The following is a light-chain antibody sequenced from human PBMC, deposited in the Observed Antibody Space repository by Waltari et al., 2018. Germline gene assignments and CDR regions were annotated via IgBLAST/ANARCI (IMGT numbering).Light chain of an antibody. J-gene: IGKJ3*01. CDR2: AAS. CDR1: QSISSY. Sequence: DIQMTQSPSSLSASVGDRVTITCRASQSISSYLNWYQQKPGKAPKLLIYAASSLQRWVPSRFSGSGSGTDFTLTISSLQPEDFATYYCQQSYSTPFTFGPGTKVDIK. V-gene: IGKV1-39*01. CDR3: QQSYSTPFT.